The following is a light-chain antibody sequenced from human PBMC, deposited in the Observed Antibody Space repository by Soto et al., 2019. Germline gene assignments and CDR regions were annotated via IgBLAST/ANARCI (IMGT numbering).Light chain of an antibody. CDR2: EVN. CDR1: SSDIGAYDY. V-gene: IGLV2-14*01. CDR3: FSFTTTSTHV. J-gene: IGLJ1*01. Sequence: QSALTQPASLSGSPGQSITISCTGTSSDIGAYDYVSWFQQHPGKAPKLMISEVNNRPSGVSNRFSGSKSGNTAYLTISGLQVEDEAEDFCFSFTTTSTHVCGTGTKVTGL.